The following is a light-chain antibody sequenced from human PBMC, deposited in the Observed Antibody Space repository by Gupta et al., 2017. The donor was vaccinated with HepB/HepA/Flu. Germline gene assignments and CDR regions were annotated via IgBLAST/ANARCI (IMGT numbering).Light chain of an antibody. CDR1: QTLYSSENRNNF. V-gene: IGKV4-1*01. J-gene: IGKJ2*01. Sequence: DIVMSQPPDPLAVSLGAWATITCKSSQTLYSSENRNNFLAWYQKRPGQPPRLLLYWASTRESGVPERFTGSGSGTEFTLTIRSLQAEDVAVYFCHQYFRTPYTFGQGTKLQIK. CDR3: HQYFRTPYT. CDR2: WAS.